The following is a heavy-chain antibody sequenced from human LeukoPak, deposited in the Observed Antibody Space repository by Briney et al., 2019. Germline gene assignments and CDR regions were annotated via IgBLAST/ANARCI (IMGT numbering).Heavy chain of an antibody. V-gene: IGHV3-23*01. D-gene: IGHD3-22*01. CDR2: ISCSGGST. CDR1: GFPFSSYA. CDR3: AKGRRRRVTMIVVVITSYYFDY. Sequence: GGSLRLSCAASGFPFSSYAMSWVRPAPGRGLEWVSAISCSGGSTYDADSVKGRFTISRDNSENTLYLQMNRLRAEDTAVYYCAKGRRRRVTMIVVVITSYYFDYWGQGTLVTVSS. J-gene: IGHJ4*02.